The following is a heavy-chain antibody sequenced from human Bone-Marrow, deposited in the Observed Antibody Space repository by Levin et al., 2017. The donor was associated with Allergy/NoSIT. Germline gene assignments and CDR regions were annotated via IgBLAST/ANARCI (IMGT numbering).Heavy chain of an antibody. CDR3: ARGLLISSCSRCWYFDL. CDR2: IIPILGIA. CDR1: GGTFSSYT. V-gene: IGHV1-69*02. D-gene: IGHD6-13*01. J-gene: IGHJ2*01. Sequence: SVKVSCKASGGTFSSYTISWVRQAPGQGLEWMGRIIPILGIANYAQKFQGRVTITADKSTSTAYMELSSLRSEDTAVYYCARGLLISSCSRCWYFDLWGRGTLVTVSS.